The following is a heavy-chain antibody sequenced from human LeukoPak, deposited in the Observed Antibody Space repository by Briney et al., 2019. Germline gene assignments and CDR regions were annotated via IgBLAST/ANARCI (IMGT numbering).Heavy chain of an antibody. V-gene: IGHV3-20*04. CDR3: ARDHRKYYFDSSGYYYYYNYYMDV. D-gene: IGHD3-22*01. CDR2: INWNDDSS. CDR1: GFTLDDYG. Sequence: GGSLRLSCAASGFTLDDYGMSWVRQAPGRGLAGVARINWNDDSSHYAGSVQGRFTLSRDNAKNSLYLQMNSLRADDTALYYCARDHRKYYFDSSGYYYYYNYYMDVWGKGTTVTISS. J-gene: IGHJ6*03.